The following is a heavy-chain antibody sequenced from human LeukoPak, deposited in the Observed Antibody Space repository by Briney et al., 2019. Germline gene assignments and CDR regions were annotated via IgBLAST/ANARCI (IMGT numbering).Heavy chain of an antibody. Sequence: ASVKVSCKPSGYTLTAYYLHWVRQAPGQGLEWMGWINPTSGGTHYAQKFQGRVTMTRDTSISTAYMELSSLTSDDTAVYYCAREGIAEPDTNWFDPWGQGTLVTVSS. CDR1: GYTLTAYY. CDR3: AREGIAEPDTNWFDP. D-gene: IGHD6-13*01. J-gene: IGHJ5*02. V-gene: IGHV1-2*02. CDR2: INPTSGGT.